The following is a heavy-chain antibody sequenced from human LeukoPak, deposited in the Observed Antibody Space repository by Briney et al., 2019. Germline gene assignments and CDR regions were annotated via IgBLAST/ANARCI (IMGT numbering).Heavy chain of an antibody. CDR2: IKQEGGEK. D-gene: IGHD6-19*01. CDR3: ARDPYSSGWPSYYYYGMDV. Sequence: GGSLRLSCAASGFTFSSYWMSWVRQAPGKGLEWVAKIKQEGGEKYYVDSVKGRFTISRDNAKNSLYLQMNSLRAEDTAVYYCARDPYSSGWPSYYYYGMDVWGQGTTVTVSS. J-gene: IGHJ6*02. V-gene: IGHV3-7*01. CDR1: GFTFSSYW.